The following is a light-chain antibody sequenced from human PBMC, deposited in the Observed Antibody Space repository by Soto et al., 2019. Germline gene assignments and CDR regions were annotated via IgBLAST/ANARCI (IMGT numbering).Light chain of an antibody. CDR3: QQYYSTPWT. J-gene: IGKJ1*01. CDR1: QSVLYSSNNKNY. CDR2: WAS. V-gene: IGKV4-1*01. Sequence: DIVMTRSPDYLSVSLGERATINCRSSQSVLYSSNNKNYLAWYQQKPRQPPKLLIYWASARESGVPDRFSGSGSGTDFTLTISSLQAEDVALYYCQQYYSTPWTFGPGTKV.